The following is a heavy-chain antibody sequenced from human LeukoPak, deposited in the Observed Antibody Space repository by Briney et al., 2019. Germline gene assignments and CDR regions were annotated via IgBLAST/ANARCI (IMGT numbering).Heavy chain of an antibody. D-gene: IGHD3/OR15-3a*01. CDR3: AKWDWGIFPLKY. J-gene: IGHJ4*02. Sequence: GGSLRLSCAATGYPFSSYGMSWVRQAPGKGLEWVSGISAGGRGSHHADSVRGRFTISRDNSKNTVYLQMTSLRAEDSAVYYCAKWDWGIFPLKYWGRGLLVTVAS. CDR2: ISAGGRGS. CDR1: GYPFSSYG. V-gene: IGHV3-23*01.